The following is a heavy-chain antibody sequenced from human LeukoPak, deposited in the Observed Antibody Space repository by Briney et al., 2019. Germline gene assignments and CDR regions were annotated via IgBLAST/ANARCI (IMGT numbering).Heavy chain of an antibody. D-gene: IGHD4-17*01. CDR1: GGSISSHY. CDR2: IYYSGST. J-gene: IGHJ3*02. CDR3: ARVPYGDYEDAFDI. Sequence: SETLSLTCTVSGGSISSHYWSWIRQPPGKGLEWIGYIYYSGSTNYNPSPKSRVTISVDTSKNQFSLKLSSVTAADTAVYYCARVPYGDYEDAFDIWGQGTMVTVSS. V-gene: IGHV4-59*11.